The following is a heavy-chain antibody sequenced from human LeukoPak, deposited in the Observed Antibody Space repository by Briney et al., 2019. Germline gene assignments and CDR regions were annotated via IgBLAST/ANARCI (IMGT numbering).Heavy chain of an antibody. V-gene: IGHV4-59*08. D-gene: IGHD2-15*01. CDR2: MYYSGST. Sequence: SESLSLTCDVSGGSMSSYYWSWIRQPPGKGLEWIGCMYYSGSTSYNPSLRSRVTLSVDTSKHQFSLKLSSVTAADTAVYYCARQAFCSGSSCNPFDYWGQGSLVTVSS. CDR3: ARQAFCSGSSCNPFDY. J-gene: IGHJ4*02. CDR1: GGSMSSYY.